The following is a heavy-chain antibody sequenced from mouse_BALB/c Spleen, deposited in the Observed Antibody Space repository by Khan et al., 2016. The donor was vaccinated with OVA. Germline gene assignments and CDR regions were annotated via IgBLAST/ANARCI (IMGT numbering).Heavy chain of an antibody. D-gene: IGHD1-1*01. V-gene: IGHV3-6*02. CDR1: DYSITSGYY. J-gene: IGHJ3*01. Sequence: EVQLQESGPGLVKPSQSLSLTCSVTDYSITSGYYWNWIRQFPGNKLEWMAYINYDGNINYNPSLKNRISITRDTSKNQFFLMLDSVTTEDTSTYCCASSYVSLGFAYWGPVTLVTVSA. CDR2: INYDGNI. CDR3: ASSYVSLGFAY.